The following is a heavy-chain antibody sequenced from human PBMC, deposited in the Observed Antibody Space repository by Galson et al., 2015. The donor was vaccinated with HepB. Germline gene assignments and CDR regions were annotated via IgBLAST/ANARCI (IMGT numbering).Heavy chain of an antibody. V-gene: IGHV3-48*02. CDR3: ARVRDFWSGNDAFDI. CDR2: ISSSSSTI. D-gene: IGHD3-3*01. J-gene: IGHJ3*02. CDR1: GFTFSSYS. Sequence: SLRLSCAASGFTFSSYSMNWVRQAPGKGLEWISYISSSSSTIYYADSVKGRFTISRDNAKNSLYLQMNSLRDEDTAVYYCARVRDFWSGNDAFDIWGQGTMVTVSS.